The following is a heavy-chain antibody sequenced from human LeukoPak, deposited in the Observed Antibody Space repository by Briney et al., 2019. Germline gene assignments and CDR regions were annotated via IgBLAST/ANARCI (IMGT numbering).Heavy chain of an antibody. Sequence: GGSLGLSCAASGFTFSSYEMNWVRQAPGKGLEWVSYISGGGGTIYYADSVKGRFTISRDNAQNSLYLHMNSLRTEDTAVYYCATETENSNYDAFDIWGQGTMVTVSS. CDR3: ATETENSNYDAFDI. V-gene: IGHV3-48*03. D-gene: IGHD4-11*01. CDR2: ISGGGGTI. CDR1: GFTFSSYE. J-gene: IGHJ3*02.